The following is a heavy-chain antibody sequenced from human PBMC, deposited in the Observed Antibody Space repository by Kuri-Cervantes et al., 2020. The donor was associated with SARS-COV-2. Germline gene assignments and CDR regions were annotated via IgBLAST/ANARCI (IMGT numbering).Heavy chain of an antibody. J-gene: IGHJ4*02. V-gene: IGHV4-39*07. CDR1: GGSIISSSYY. D-gene: IGHD1-1*01. Sequence: SETLSLTCIVSGGSIISSSYYWGWIRQPPGKGLEWIGEINHSGSTNYNPSLESRVTISVDTSKNQFSLKLSSVTAADTAVYYCARGERNFDYWGQGTLVTVSS. CDR3: ARGERNFDY. CDR2: INHSGST.